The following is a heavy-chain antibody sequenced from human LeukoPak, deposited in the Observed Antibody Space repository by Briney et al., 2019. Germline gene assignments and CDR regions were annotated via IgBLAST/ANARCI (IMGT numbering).Heavy chain of an antibody. V-gene: IGHV4-59*01. CDR2: IYYRGST. Sequence: SETLSLTCTVSGGSINGYYWSWIRQPPEKGLEWIGYIYYRGSTNYNPSLKSRVTISVDTSKNQFSLKLSSVTAADTAVYYCARADYDTSAYYYTLDYWGQGTLVTVSS. J-gene: IGHJ4*02. CDR3: ARADYDTSAYYYTLDY. CDR1: GGSINGYY. D-gene: IGHD3-22*01.